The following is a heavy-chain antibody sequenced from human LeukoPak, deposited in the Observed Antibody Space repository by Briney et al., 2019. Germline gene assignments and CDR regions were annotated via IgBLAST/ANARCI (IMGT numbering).Heavy chain of an antibody. CDR3: ARSIYTTVTTWYYFDF. CDR1: GFTFSDYY. J-gene: IGHJ4*02. Sequence: GGSLRLSCAAPGFTFSDYYMSWIRQAPGKGLEWVSYISSVSTTIDYADSVKGRFTISRDNAKNSLYLQMNSLRAEDTAVYYCARSIYTTVTTWYYFDFWGQGTLATVSS. CDR2: ISSVSTTI. V-gene: IGHV3-11*01. D-gene: IGHD4-17*01.